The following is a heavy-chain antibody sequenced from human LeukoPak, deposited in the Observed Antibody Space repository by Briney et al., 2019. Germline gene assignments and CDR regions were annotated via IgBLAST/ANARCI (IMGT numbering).Heavy chain of an antibody. V-gene: IGHV3-23*01. CDR2: ISGSGDST. CDR3: AKSPYDSSSYSFDY. D-gene: IGHD3-22*01. J-gene: IGHJ4*02. CDR1: GFTFSNAC. Sequence: GGSLRLSCAASGFTFSNACMSWVRQAPGKGLELVSAISGSGDSTYYADSEKGRFTISRDNSKNMLYLQMSSLRAEDTAVYYCAKSPYDSSSYSFDYWGQGTLVTVSS.